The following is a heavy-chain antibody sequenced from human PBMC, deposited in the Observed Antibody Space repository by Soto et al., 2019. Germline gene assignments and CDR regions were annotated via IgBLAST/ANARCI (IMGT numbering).Heavy chain of an antibody. CDR3: ARERKFDFWRKGLDV. Sequence: QAQLVQSGAEVRKPGASVKVSCKASGYTFTTYDINWVRQAPGQGREWLGWMDPNSGSTGYAQNFQGRITMTRNISRNTAHMELSSLQSEDTAVYYCARERKFDFWRKGLDVWGQGTTVTVSS. D-gene: IGHD3-3*01. CDR2: MDPNSGST. J-gene: IGHJ6*02. CDR1: GYTFTTYD. V-gene: IGHV1-8*01.